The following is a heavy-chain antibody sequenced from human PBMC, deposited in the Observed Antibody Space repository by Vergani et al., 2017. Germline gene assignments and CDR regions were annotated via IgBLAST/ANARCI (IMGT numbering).Heavy chain of an antibody. CDR1: GFTFDDFA. Sequence: EVQLVESGGVVVQPGGSLRLSCAASGFTFDDFAMHWVRQVPGKRLEWVSLITWGGGTVYYADSVKGRFVISRDNNKNSLFLQMNDLKPEDSALYYCAKDKTGSNWHYFDSWGQGTLVTVTS. CDR2: ITWGGGTV. J-gene: IGHJ4*02. V-gene: IGHV3-43D*03. CDR3: AKDKTGSNWHYFDS. D-gene: IGHD4-11*01.